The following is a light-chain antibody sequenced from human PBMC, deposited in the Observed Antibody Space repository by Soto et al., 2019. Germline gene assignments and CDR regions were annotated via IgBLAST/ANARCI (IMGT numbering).Light chain of an antibody. J-gene: IGKJ4*01. Sequence: DIVLPQSPGTLSLSPGERATLSCRASQSVSSSYLAWYQQKPGQAPKVLIYRASSRATGIPDRFSGSGSGTDFTLTIRRMEPEDFAVYYCKQYGSSPLTCGGGTKGDIK. CDR1: QSVSSSY. CDR3: KQYGSSPLT. CDR2: RAS. V-gene: IGKV3-20*01.